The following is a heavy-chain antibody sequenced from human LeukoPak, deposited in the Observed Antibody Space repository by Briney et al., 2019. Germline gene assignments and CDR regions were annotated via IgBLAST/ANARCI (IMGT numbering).Heavy chain of an antibody. D-gene: IGHD5-18*01. Sequence: SETLSLTCTVSGGSISSSSAYWGWIRQPPGKGLEWIRSIYYSKNTYYNPSLKSRVTISADTSKNQFSLTLGSVSATDTAVYYCVSPRGFSYGYFDYWGQGTLVTVSS. J-gene: IGHJ4*02. CDR3: VSPRGFSYGYFDY. V-gene: IGHV4-39*01. CDR1: GGSISSSSAY. CDR2: IYYSKNT.